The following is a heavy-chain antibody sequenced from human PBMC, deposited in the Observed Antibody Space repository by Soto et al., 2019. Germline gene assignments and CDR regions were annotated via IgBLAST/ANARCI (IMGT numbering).Heavy chain of an antibody. CDR2: ISWNSGSI. V-gene: IGHV3-9*01. J-gene: IGHJ4*02. CDR1: GFTFDDYA. Sequence: EVQLVESGGGLVRPGRSLRLSCAASGFTFDDYAMHWVRQAPGKGLEWVSGISWNSGSIGYADSVKGRFTISRDNAKNSLYLQMNSLRAEDTALYYCAKDIGDYGDSSFDYWGQGTLVTVSS. D-gene: IGHD4-17*01. CDR3: AKDIGDYGDSSFDY.